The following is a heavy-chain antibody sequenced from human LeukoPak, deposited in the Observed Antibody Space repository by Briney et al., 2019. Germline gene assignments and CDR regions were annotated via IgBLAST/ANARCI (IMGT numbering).Heavy chain of an antibody. D-gene: IGHD5-12*01. Sequence: QPGGSLRLSCAASGFTSSTYAMSWVRQAPGKGLEWVSAISGSGGSTYYADSVKGWFTISRDNSKNTLYLQMNSLRAEDTAVYYCAKQLRPDDYWGQGTLVTVSS. CDR3: AKQLRPDDY. V-gene: IGHV3-23*01. CDR1: GFTSSTYA. CDR2: ISGSGGST. J-gene: IGHJ4*02.